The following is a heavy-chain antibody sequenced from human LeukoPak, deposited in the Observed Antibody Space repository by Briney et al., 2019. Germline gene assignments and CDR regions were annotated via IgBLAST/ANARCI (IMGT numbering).Heavy chain of an antibody. J-gene: IGHJ4*02. V-gene: IGHV3-74*01. CDR1: GFTFSRYY. D-gene: IGHD3-10*01. CDR3: AKDRSLLWFGGFDY. Sequence: PGGSLRLSCAASGFTFSRYYMHWVRQAPGKELVWVSRINSDGSSTTYADSVKGRFTISRDNAKNTLYLQMNSLKVEDTAVYYCAKDRSLLWFGGFDYWGQGTLVTVSS. CDR2: INSDGSST.